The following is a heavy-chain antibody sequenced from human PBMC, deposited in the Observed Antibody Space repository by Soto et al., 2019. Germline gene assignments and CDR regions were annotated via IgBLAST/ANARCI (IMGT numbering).Heavy chain of an antibody. V-gene: IGHV3-74*01. CDR1: GFTFSSHW. D-gene: IGHD3-3*01. CDR2: IDSDGSST. J-gene: IGHJ6*02. CDR3: ARLHSYDFWSGLEFYYYGMDV. Sequence: EVQLVESGGGLVQPGGSLRLSCAASGFTFSSHWMHWVRQAPGKGLVWVSRIDSDGSSTSYADSVKGRFTISRDNAKNTLYLEMTSLRADDTAVYYCARLHSYDFWSGLEFYYYGMDVWGQGTTVTVSS.